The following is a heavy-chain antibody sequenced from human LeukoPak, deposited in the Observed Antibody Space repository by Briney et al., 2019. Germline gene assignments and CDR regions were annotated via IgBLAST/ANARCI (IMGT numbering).Heavy chain of an antibody. CDR2: ISTSGST. J-gene: IGHJ4*02. CDR1: GASISSYY. CDR3: ARVRYSNSSVLTRKRSYYFDY. V-gene: IGHV4-4*07. Sequence: SETLSLTCTVPGASISSYYWSWIRQPAGKGLDSIGHISTSGSTNYNPSLTSRVTLSVHTSKTQLSLSRSSVTAPRTPAYFCARVRYSNSSVLTRKRSYYFDYWGQGTLVTVSS. D-gene: IGHD3-22*01.